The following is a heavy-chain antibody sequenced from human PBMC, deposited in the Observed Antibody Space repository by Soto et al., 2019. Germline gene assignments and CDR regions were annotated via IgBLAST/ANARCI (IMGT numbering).Heavy chain of an antibody. CDR2: SHQSGNT. D-gene: IGHD5-18*01. CDR3: ATRDTGRVY. V-gene: IGHV4-4*02. Sequence: QVQLQESGPGLVKPSGTLSLTCAVSGVSISSHDWWTWVRQPPGKGLEWIGESHQSGNTHYNSSLDSRVTISLDKSKNQLSLPLTSVTVADTAVYYCATRDTGRVYWGQGTLVTVSS. CDR1: GVSISSHDW. J-gene: IGHJ4*02.